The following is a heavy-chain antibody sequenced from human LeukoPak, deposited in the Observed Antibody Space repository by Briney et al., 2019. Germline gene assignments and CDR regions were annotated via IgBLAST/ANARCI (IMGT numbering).Heavy chain of an antibody. V-gene: IGHV3-9*01. Sequence: PGRSLRLSCAASGFTFDDYAMHWVRQAPGKGLEWVSSINWNSGSIRYADSVKGRFTISRDNAKKSLYLQMNSLRPEDTALYYCAKDGYSSGYYTLDYWGQRTLLTLSS. CDR2: INWNSGSI. CDR3: AKDGYSSGYYTLDY. CDR1: GFTFDDYA. J-gene: IGHJ4*02. D-gene: IGHD3-22*01.